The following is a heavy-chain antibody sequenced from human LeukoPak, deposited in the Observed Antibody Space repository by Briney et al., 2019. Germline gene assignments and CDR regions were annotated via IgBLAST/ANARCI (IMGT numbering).Heavy chain of an antibody. J-gene: IGHJ3*02. V-gene: IGHV3-30*02. CDR3: AKDRGYYYDSSGYYRMDAFDI. CDR2: IRYDGSNK. CDR1: GFIFSAQS. Sequence: GGSLRLSCAGSGFIFSAQSMNWVRQAPGKGLEWVAFIRYDGSNKYYADSVKGRFTISRDNSKNTLYLQMNSLRAEDTAVYYCAKDRGYYYDSSGYYRMDAFDIWGQGTMVTVSS. D-gene: IGHD3-22*01.